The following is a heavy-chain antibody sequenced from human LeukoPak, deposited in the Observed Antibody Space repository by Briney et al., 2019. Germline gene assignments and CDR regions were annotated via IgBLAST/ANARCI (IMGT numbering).Heavy chain of an antibody. CDR2: MNPNSGNT. V-gene: IGHV1-8*01. CDR1: GYTFTSYD. D-gene: IGHD4-17*01. CDR3: ARSFYGDYYYYYYMDV. Sequence: ASVKVSCKASGYTFTSYDINWVRQATGQGLEWMGWMNPNSGNTGYAQKFQGRVTMTRNTSISTAYMELSSLRSDDTAVYYCARSFYGDYYYYYYMDVWGKGTTVTVSS. J-gene: IGHJ6*03.